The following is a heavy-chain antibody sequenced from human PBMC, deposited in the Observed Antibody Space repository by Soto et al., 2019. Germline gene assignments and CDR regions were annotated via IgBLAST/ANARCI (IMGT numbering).Heavy chain of an antibody. D-gene: IGHD3-10*01. Sequence: SETPSLTCTVSGGSISSYYWSWIRQPPGKGLEWIGYIYYSGSTNYNPSLKSRVTISVDTSKNQFSLKLISVTAADTAVYYCARRYGGAFDIWGQGTMVTVS. CDR2: IYYSGST. V-gene: IGHV4-59*08. CDR3: ARRYGGAFDI. CDR1: GGSISSYY. J-gene: IGHJ3*02.